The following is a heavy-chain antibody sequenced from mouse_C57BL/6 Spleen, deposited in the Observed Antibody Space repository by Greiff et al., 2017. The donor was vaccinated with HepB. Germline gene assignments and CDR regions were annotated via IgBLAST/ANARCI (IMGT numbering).Heavy chain of an antibody. V-gene: IGHV3-6*01. CDR2: ISYDGSN. J-gene: IGHJ4*01. Sequence: DVQLQESGPGLVKPSQSLSLTCSVTGYSITSGYYWNWIRQFPGNKLEWMGYISYDGSNNYNPSLKNRISITRDTSKNQFFLKLNSVTTEDTATYYCARERIYDVYYNYYAMDYWGQGTSVTVSS. CDR1: GYSITSGYY. CDR3: ARERIYDVYYNYYAMDY. D-gene: IGHD2-3*01.